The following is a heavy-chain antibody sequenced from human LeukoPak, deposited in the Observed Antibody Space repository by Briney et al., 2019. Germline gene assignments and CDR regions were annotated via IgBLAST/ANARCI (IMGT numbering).Heavy chain of an antibody. J-gene: IGHJ4*02. D-gene: IGHD6-19*01. CDR2: ISYDGSNK. V-gene: IGHV3-30-3*01. CDR3: ARGTRMMEQWLVMDF. CDR1: GFTFSSYA. Sequence: TGGSLRLSCAASGFTFSSYAMHWVRQAPGKGLEWVAVISYDGSNKYYADSVKGRFTISRDNSKNTLYLQMNSLRAEDAAVYYCARGTRMMEQWLVMDFWGQGTLVTVSS.